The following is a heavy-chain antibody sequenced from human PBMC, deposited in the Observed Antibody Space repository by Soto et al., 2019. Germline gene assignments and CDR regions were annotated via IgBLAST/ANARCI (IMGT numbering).Heavy chain of an antibody. Sequence: QVQLEESGGGVVQPGRSLRLSCEASGFTFNTYSMHWVRQPPGKGLEWLAAIWYDGTQKYYADSVKGRFIISRDNSKKTLYLEMNSLRAEDTAVYYCARAGGTTVTGLGPFDSWGQGTLVTVSS. J-gene: IGHJ4*02. CDR3: ARAGGTTVTGLGPFDS. D-gene: IGHD4-17*01. CDR2: IWYDGTQK. CDR1: GFTFNTYS. V-gene: IGHV3-33*01.